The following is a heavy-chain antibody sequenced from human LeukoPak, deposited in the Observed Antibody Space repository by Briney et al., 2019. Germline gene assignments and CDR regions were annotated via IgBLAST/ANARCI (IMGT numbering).Heavy chain of an antibody. CDR1: GYSFTSYW. CDR3: ARRIHYYDSSGYYYYFDY. D-gene: IGHD3-22*01. Sequence: GEFLKISCKGSGYSFTSYWIGWVRQMAGEGLGLMGIIYPGDSDTRYSPSFQGQVTISADKSISTAYLQWSSVKASDTAMYYCARRIHYYDSSGYYYYFDYWGQGTLVTVSS. J-gene: IGHJ4*02. CDR2: IYPGDSDT. V-gene: IGHV5-51*01.